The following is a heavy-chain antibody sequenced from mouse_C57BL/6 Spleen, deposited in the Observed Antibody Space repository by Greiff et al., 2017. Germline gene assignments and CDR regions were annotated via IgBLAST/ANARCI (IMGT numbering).Heavy chain of an antibody. CDR1: GYAFTNYL. D-gene: IGHD2-3*01. CDR2: INPGSGGT. CDR3: ALRDGYYD. V-gene: IGHV1-54*01. Sequence: VQLQQSGAELVRPGTSVKVSCKASGYAFTNYLIEWVKQRPGQGLEWIGVINPGSGGTNYNEKFKGKATLTADKSSSTAYMQLSSLTSEDSAVYFCALRDGYYDWGQGTTLTVSS. J-gene: IGHJ2*01.